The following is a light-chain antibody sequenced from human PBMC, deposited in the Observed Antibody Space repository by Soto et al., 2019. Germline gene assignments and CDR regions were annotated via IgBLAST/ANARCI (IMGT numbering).Light chain of an antibody. V-gene: IGKV3-20*01. J-gene: IGKJ2*01. Sequence: EIVLTQSPXTLSLSPGERATLSCRASQSVSSTYLAWYQHKPGQAPRLLIYGASNRATGIPDRFSGSGSVTDFTLTISRLEPEDFALYYCQQYGSSPVTFGQGTKLEIK. CDR3: QQYGSSPVT. CDR2: GAS. CDR1: QSVSSTY.